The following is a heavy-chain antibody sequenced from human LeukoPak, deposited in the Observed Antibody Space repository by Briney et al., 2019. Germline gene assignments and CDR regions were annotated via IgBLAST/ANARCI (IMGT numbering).Heavy chain of an antibody. D-gene: IGHD3-22*01. J-gene: IGHJ4*02. Sequence: ASVKVSCKASGYTFTGYYMHWVRQAPGQGLEWMGWINPNSGGTNYAQKFQGRVTMTRDTSIGTAYMELSRLGSDDTAVYYCARERSITMIVVAIQGLDYWGQGTLVTVSS. CDR2: INPNSGGT. CDR1: GYTFTGYY. CDR3: ARERSITMIVVAIQGLDY. V-gene: IGHV1-2*02.